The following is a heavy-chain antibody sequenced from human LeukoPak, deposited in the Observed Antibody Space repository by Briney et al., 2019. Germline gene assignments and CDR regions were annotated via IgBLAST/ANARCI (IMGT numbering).Heavy chain of an antibody. Sequence: PSQTLSLTCTVSGGSITSGSYYWSWVRQPAGKGLEWIGRIYASGRIYTSGSTCYNPSLKSRVTISIDTTKNQFSLKLSSVTAADTAIYYCARDIYPFGLEPWGQGTLATVSS. CDR3: ARDIYPFGLEP. CDR1: GGSITSGSYY. CDR2: IYTSGST. J-gene: IGHJ5*02. D-gene: IGHD3-10*01. V-gene: IGHV4-61*02.